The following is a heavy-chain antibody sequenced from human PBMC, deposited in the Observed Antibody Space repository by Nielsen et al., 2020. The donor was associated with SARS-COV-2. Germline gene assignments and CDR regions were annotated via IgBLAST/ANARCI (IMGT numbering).Heavy chain of an antibody. CDR1: GYTFTSYA. V-gene: IGHV7-4-1*02. J-gene: IGHJ6*03. CDR2: INTNTGNP. D-gene: IGHD3-10*01. Sequence: ASVKVSCKASGYTFTSYAMNWVRQAPGQGLEWMGWINTNTGNPTYAQGFTGRFVFSLDTSVGTAYLQISSLKAEDTAVYYCARGTMVRGVIITDYYYYMDVWGKGTTVTVSS. CDR3: ARGTMVRGVIITDYYYYMDV.